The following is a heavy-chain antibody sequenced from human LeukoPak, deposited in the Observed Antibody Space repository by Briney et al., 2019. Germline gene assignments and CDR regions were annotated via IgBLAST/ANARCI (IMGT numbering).Heavy chain of an antibody. Sequence: GESLKISCKASGYIFTTYWIGWVRQMPGKGLEWMGIVYPGHSDTTYSPSFQGQVTISADRSINTVHLQWSSLKASDTAMYYCARRVGNGFDYWGQGTLVTVSS. D-gene: IGHD2-8*01. J-gene: IGHJ4*02. CDR3: ARRVGNGFDY. V-gene: IGHV5-51*01. CDR1: GYIFTTYW. CDR2: VYPGHSDT.